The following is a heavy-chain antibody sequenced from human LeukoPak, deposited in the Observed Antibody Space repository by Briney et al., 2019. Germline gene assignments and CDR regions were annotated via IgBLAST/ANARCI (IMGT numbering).Heavy chain of an antibody. CDR1: GFTFSSYG. D-gene: IGHD1-26*01. J-gene: IGHJ4*02. Sequence: AGGSLRLSCAASGFTFSSYGMHWVRQVPGKGLEWVAIISYDGSEKYYADSVEGRFTISRDNSKNTLCLQMNSLRAEDTAVYYCAKGEWELLLRTRFDDWGQGTPVTVSS. CDR3: AKGEWELLLRTRFDD. CDR2: ISYDGSEK. V-gene: IGHV3-30*18.